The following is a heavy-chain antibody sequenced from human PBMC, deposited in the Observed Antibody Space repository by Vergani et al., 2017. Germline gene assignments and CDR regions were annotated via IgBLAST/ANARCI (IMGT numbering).Heavy chain of an antibody. CDR1: GYNFPIHW. Sequence: EVQLVQSGAEVKKPGESLKISCKASGYNFPIHWIGWVRQMPGKGLEWMGVIYPGDSDTGYNPSFQGQVIISVDKSVSTVYLQWSNLKASDTAMYYWARAQGFSYNYGSDYWGQGTLVTVSS. J-gene: IGHJ4*02. CDR3: ARAQGFSYNYGSDY. CDR2: IYPGDSDT. V-gene: IGHV5-51*01. D-gene: IGHD3-16*01.